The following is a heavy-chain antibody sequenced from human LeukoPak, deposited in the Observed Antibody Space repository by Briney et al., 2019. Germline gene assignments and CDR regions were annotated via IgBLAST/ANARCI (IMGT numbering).Heavy chain of an antibody. CDR1: GGSISSGGYY. V-gene: IGHV4-30-2*01. CDR3: ARGQLYHDY. CDR2: IYHSGST. J-gene: IGHJ4*02. D-gene: IGHD2-8*01. Sequence: SETLSLTCTVSGGSISSGGYYWSWIRQPPGKGLEWIGYIYHSGSTYYNPSLKNRATISVDRSKNQFSLKLSSVTAADTAVYYCARGQLYHDYWGQGTLVTVSS.